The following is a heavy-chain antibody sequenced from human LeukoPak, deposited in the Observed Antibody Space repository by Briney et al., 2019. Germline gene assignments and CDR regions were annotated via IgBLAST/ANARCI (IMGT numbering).Heavy chain of an antibody. CDR2: IGSDGSYK. Sequence: QSGGSLRLSCAASGFMFSRYGIHWVRQAPGKGLEWVAFIGSDGSYKKYVDSVKGRFTISRDSSKNTLYLQMNSLRAKDTAVYYCAKANILTGRFLGGSYFDYWGQGTLVTVSS. V-gene: IGHV3-30*02. CDR3: AKANILTGRFLGGSYFDY. D-gene: IGHD3-9*01. J-gene: IGHJ4*02. CDR1: GFMFSRYG.